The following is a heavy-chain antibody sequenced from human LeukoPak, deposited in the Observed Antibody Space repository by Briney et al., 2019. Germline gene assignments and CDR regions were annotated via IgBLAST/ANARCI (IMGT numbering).Heavy chain of an antibody. CDR2: IWYDGSNK. V-gene: IGHV3-33*06. J-gene: IGHJ4*02. CDR1: GFTFSSYG. D-gene: IGHD3-10*01. CDR3: AKNTRRYYYGSGVDYFDY. Sequence: TGGSLRPSCAASGFTFSSYGMHWVRQAPGKGLEWVAVIWYDGSNKYYADSVKGRFTISRDNSKNTLYLQMNSLRAEDTAVYYCAKNTRRYYYGSGVDYFDYWGQGTLVTVSS.